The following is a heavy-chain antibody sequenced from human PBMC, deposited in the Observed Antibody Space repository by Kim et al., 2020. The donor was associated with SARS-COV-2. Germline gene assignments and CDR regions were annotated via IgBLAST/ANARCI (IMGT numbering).Heavy chain of an antibody. CDR3: AKDQQLVLGGMDV. J-gene: IGHJ6*02. Sequence: ADSMKVRFTISRDNSKNTLYMPMNSLRAEDTAVYYCAKDQQLVLGGMDVWGQGTTVTGSS. D-gene: IGHD6-13*01. V-gene: IGHV3-23*01.